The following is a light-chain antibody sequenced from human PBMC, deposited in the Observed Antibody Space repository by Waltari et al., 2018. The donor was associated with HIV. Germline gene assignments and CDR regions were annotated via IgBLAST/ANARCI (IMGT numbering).Light chain of an antibody. J-gene: IGKJ5*01. V-gene: IGKV3-15*01. CDR2: GAS. Sequence: EIVMTQSPATLSVSPGERPTLSCRASQSVSSNLAWYLQKPGQAPRLLVSGASTRATGIPARFSGSGSGTEFTLTISSLQSEDFAVYYCQQYYDWPSFGQGTRLEIK. CDR3: QQYYDWPS. CDR1: QSVSSN.